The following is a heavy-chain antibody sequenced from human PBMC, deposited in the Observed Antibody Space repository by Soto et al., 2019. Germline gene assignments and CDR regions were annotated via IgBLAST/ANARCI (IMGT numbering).Heavy chain of an antibody. D-gene: IGHD6-19*01. J-gene: IGHJ1*01. Sequence: GGSLRLSCAASGFTFSSYWMHWVRQAPGKGLVWVSRINSDGSSTSYADSVKGRFTISRDNAKNTLYLQMNSLRAEDTAVYYCARGDSSGWYRLLFQHWGQGTLVTVSS. V-gene: IGHV3-74*01. CDR3: ARGDSSGWYRLLFQH. CDR2: INSDGSST. CDR1: GFTFSSYW.